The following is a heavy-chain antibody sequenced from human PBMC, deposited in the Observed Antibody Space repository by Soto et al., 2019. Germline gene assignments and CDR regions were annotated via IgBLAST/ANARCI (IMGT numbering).Heavy chain of an antibody. J-gene: IGHJ6*02. CDR3: AQLWWESSGWSPSNLDV. CDR2: IIPVLSKT. D-gene: IGHD6-19*01. Sequence: QVQLVQSGADEKKRGSAVKVSWQVSGGTYSSSAHICVLRAPGQGGEGMGGIIPVLSKTHYPQRVQGSVPTTEEKSTGTADLALSSRRTEDTAVYYCAQLWWESSGWSPSNLDVWGQGTTVTVS. CDR1: GGTYSSSA. V-gene: IGHV1-69*06.